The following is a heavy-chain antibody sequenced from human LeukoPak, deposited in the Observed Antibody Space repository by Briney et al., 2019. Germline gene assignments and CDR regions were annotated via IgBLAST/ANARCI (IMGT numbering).Heavy chain of an antibody. CDR2: IKQDGSEK. Sequence: ETLSLTCTVSGGSISSYYWSWIRQPPGKGLEWVANIKQDGSEKYYVDSVKGRFTISRDNAKNSLYLQMNSLRAEDTAVYYCARDDSYDFWSGTQYYYYYMDVWGKGTTVTVSS. CDR3: ARDDSYDFWSGTQYYYYYMDV. J-gene: IGHJ6*03. V-gene: IGHV3-7*01. CDR1: GGSISSYY. D-gene: IGHD3-3*01.